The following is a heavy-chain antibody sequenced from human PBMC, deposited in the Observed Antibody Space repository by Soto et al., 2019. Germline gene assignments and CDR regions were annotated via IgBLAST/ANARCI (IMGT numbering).Heavy chain of an antibody. J-gene: IGHJ6*02. Sequence: QVQLVQSGTEVKKPGASVKVSCKTPGYSFTKYGLHWVRQAPGQRLEWMGRINPGNGDTKYSQKFQGRVTITRETSATTAYMELSSLRSEDSAVFYCARTDCSSTSCYNYYYYGIDVWGQGTTVTVSS. V-gene: IGHV1-3*01. CDR1: GYSFTKYG. CDR3: ARTDCSSTSCYNYYYYGIDV. CDR2: INPGNGDT. D-gene: IGHD2-2*01.